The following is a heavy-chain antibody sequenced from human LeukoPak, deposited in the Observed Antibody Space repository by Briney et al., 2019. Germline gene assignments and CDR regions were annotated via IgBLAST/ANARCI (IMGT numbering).Heavy chain of an antibody. D-gene: IGHD5-18*01. CDR3: ASGYNYGLDS. CDR1: GGIFSSYE. V-gene: IGHV3-48*03. CDR2: ISSSGSTM. Sequence: GGSLRLSCAVSGGIFSSYEMNWVRQAPGKGLEWVSYISSSGSTMYLADSVKGRFTISRGNAKNSVYLQMNSLRAEDTAIYYCASGYNYGLDSWGQGTLVTVSS. J-gene: IGHJ4*02.